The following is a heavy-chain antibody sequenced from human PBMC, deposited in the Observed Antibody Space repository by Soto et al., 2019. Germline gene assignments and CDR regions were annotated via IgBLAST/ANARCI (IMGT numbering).Heavy chain of an antibody. CDR1: GFTFRSYS. CDR3: ARGPPYYESAGYTSYCDH. J-gene: IGHJ4*02. CDR2: ISWSGSTI. V-gene: IGHV3-48*01. Sequence: PGGSLRLSCAASGFTFRSYSMNWVRQAPGKGLEWVSYISWSGSTIYYADSVKGRFTISRDNGKNSVDLQMNSLRADDTAVYYCARGPPYYESAGYTSYCDHWGRGALVTVSS. D-gene: IGHD3-16*01.